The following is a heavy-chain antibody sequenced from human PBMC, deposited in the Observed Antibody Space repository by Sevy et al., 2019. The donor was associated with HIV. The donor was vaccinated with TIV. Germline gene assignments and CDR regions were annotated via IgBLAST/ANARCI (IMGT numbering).Heavy chain of an antibody. CDR3: ATDRIVGATKGY. Sequence: GGSLRLSCAASGFTFSSYAMSWVHQAPGKELEWVSAIGGSGGSTYYADSVKGRFTISRDNSKNTLYLQMNSLRAEDTAVYYCATDRIVGATKGYWGQGTLVTVSS. CDR2: IGGSGGST. CDR1: GFTFSSYA. D-gene: IGHD1-26*01. V-gene: IGHV3-23*01. J-gene: IGHJ4*02.